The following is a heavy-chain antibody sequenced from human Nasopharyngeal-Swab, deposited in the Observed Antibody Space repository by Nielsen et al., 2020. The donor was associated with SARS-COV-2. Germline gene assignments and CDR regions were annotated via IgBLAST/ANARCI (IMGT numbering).Heavy chain of an antibody. CDR2: IRSKANSYAT. D-gene: IGHD2-2*01. J-gene: IGHJ4*02. CDR3: TNLYCSSTSCYVAFDY. CDR1: GFTFSGSA. Sequence: GESLKISCAASGFTFSGSAMHWVRQASGKGLEWVGRIRSKANSYATAYAASVKGRFTISRDDSKNTAYLQMNSLKTEDTAVYYCTNLYCSSTSCYVAFDYWGQGTLVTASS. V-gene: IGHV3-73*01.